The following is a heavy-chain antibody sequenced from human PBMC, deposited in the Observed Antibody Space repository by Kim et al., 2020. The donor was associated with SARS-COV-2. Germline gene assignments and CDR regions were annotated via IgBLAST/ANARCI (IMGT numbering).Heavy chain of an antibody. CDR1: GFTFSSYG. Sequence: GGSLRLSCAASGFTFSSYGMHWVRQAPGKGLEWVAVISYDGSNKYYADSVKGRFTISRDNSKNTLYLQMNSLRAEDTAVYYCAREGKRITMIVVPMGFDYWGQGTLVTVSS. CDR2: ISYDGSNK. V-gene: IGHV3-30*03. J-gene: IGHJ4*02. CDR3: AREGKRITMIVVPMGFDY. D-gene: IGHD3-22*01.